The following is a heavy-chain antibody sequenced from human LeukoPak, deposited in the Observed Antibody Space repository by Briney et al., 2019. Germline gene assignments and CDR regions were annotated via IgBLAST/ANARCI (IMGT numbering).Heavy chain of an antibody. CDR3: ARLTIFGAGDFDY. CDR1: GYTLTELS. V-gene: IGHV1-24*01. J-gene: IGHJ4*02. CDR2: FDPEDGET. D-gene: IGHD3-3*01. Sequence: ASVKVSCKVSGYTLTELSMHWVRQAPGKGLEWMGGFDPEDGETIYAQKFQGRVTMTRDTSTSTVYMELSSLRSEDTAVYYCARLTIFGAGDFDYWGQGTLVTVSS.